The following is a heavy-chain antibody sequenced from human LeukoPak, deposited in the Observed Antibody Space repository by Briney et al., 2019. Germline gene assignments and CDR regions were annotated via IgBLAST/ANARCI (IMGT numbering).Heavy chain of an antibody. CDR1: GFTFSSYA. CDR2: TSGSGGST. D-gene: IGHD2-15*01. Sequence: QPGGSLRLSCAASGFTFSSYAMSWVRQAPGKGLEWVSGTSGSGGSTYYAGSVKGRFTISRDNSKNTLYLQMNSLRVEDTAVYYCAENGGSQCYSHLDSWGQGTLVTVSS. V-gene: IGHV3-23*01. CDR3: AENGGSQCYSHLDS. J-gene: IGHJ4*02.